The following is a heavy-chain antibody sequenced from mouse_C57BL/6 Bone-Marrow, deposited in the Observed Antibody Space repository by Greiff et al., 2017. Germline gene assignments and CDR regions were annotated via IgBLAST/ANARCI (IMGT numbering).Heavy chain of an antibody. CDR1: GYTFTSYW. CDR3: ARGIYYGNYDYAMDY. V-gene: IGHV1-50*01. Sequence: QVQLQQPGAELVKPGASVKLSCKASGYTFTSYWMQWVKQRPGQGLEWIGEMDPSDSYTNYNQKFKGKATLTVDTSSSTAYMQLSSLTSEDSAVYYCARGIYYGNYDYAMDYWGQGTSVTVSS. CDR2: MDPSDSYT. D-gene: IGHD2-1*01. J-gene: IGHJ4*01.